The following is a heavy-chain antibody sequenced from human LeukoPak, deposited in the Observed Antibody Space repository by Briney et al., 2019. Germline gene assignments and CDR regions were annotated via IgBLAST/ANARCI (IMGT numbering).Heavy chain of an antibody. V-gene: IGHV3-21*01. CDR3: ARDRGELSDFDY. D-gene: IGHD1-26*01. J-gene: IGHJ4*02. CDR2: ISSSSYI. Sequence: GGSLRLSCAASGFTFSSYSMNWVRQAPGKGLEWVSSISSSSYIYYADSVKGRFTISRDNAKNSLYLQMNSLRAEDTAVYYCARDRGELSDFDYWGQGTLVTVSS. CDR1: GFTFSSYS.